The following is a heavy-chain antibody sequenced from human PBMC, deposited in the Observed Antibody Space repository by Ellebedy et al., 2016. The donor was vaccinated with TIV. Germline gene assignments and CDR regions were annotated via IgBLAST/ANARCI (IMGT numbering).Heavy chain of an antibody. J-gene: IGHJ5*02. CDR3: AREDYGDWFDP. V-gene: IGHV5-10-1*01. D-gene: IGHD4-17*01. CDR2: IDPSDSST. CDR1: GYSFNTYW. Sequence: GESLKISCKGSGYSFNTYWITWVRQMPGRGLEWMGWIDPSDSSTNYSPSFEGHVTISADKSISTAYLQWSSLKASDTAMYYCAREDYGDWFDPWGQGTLVTVSS.